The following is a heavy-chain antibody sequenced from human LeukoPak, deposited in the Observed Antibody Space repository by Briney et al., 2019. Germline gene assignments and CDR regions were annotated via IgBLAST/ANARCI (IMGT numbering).Heavy chain of an antibody. CDR2: IHYTGST. CDR1: GGSISSYY. CDR3: ARDPITMVRGVIREFWFDP. Sequence: SETLSLTCTVSGGSISSYYWSWIRQSPGKGLECIGYIHYTGSTNYNPSLKSRVTISVETSKNQFSLKLKSVTAADTAVYYCARDPITMVRGVIREFWFDPWGQGTLVTVSS. D-gene: IGHD3-10*01. V-gene: IGHV4-59*12. J-gene: IGHJ5*02.